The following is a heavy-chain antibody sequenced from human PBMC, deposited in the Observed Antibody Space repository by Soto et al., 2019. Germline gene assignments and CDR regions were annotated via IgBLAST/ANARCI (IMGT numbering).Heavy chain of an antibody. CDR2: ISGSGGST. CDR1: GFTFSSYA. J-gene: IGHJ4*02. CDR3: AKAGRRPYFYY. Sequence: EVQLLESGGGLVQPEGSLRLSCAASGFTFSSYAMSWVRQAPGKGLEWVSAISGSGGSTYYADSVKGRFTISRDNSKNTRYLQMNSLRAEDTVVYYCAKAGRRPYFYYWGQGTLVTVSS. V-gene: IGHV3-23*01.